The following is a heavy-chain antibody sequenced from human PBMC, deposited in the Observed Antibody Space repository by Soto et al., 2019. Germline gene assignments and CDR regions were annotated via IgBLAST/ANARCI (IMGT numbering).Heavy chain of an antibody. J-gene: IGHJ6*02. CDR1: GFTFGDYA. CDR3: TRPMSIAAAGRYYYYGMDV. D-gene: IGHD6-13*01. CDR2: IRNKAYGGTT. V-gene: IGHV3-49*03. Sequence: GGSLRLSCTASGFTFGDYAMSWFRQAPGKGLEWVGFIRNKAYGGTTEYAASVKGRFTISRDDSKSIAYLQMNSLKTEDTAVYYCTRPMSIAAAGRYYYYGMDVWGQGTTVTVSS.